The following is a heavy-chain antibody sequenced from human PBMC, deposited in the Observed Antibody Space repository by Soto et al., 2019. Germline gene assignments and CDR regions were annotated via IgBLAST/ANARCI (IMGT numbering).Heavy chain of an antibody. V-gene: IGHV1-69*12. CDR3: ARHVPTAGYYYGMDV. Sequence: QVQLVQSGAEVKKPGSSVKVSCKASGGTFSSYAISWVRQAPGQGLEWMGGIIPIFGKANYAQKFQGRVTIPADESTSTAYMELSSLRSEYTAVYFCARHVPTAGYYYGMDVWGQGTTVTVSS. CDR1: GGTFSSYA. J-gene: IGHJ6*02. CDR2: IIPIFGKA. D-gene: IGHD2-2*01.